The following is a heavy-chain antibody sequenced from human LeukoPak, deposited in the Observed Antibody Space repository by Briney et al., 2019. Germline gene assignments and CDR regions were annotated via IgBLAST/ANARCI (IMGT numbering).Heavy chain of an antibody. V-gene: IGHV1-46*01. Sequence: ASVKVSCKASGYTFTSYYMHWVRQDPGQGLEWMGIINPSGDSTSNAQKFQGRVTMTRDTSTITVYMELSSLRSEDTAVYYCARDPHSSSWYDYWGQGTLVTVSS. J-gene: IGHJ4*02. CDR2: INPSGDST. D-gene: IGHD6-13*01. CDR1: GYTFTSYY. CDR3: ARDPHSSSWYDY.